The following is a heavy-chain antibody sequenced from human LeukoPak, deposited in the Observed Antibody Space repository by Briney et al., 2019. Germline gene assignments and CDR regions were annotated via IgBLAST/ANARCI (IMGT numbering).Heavy chain of an antibody. CDR3: ARIVAWYDAFDA. CDR1: GGSISSSSYH. D-gene: IGHD5-12*01. CDR2: IYYSGST. J-gene: IGHJ3*01. V-gene: IGHV4-39*07. Sequence: PSETLSLTCTVSGGSISSSSYHWGWNRQPPGKGLEWIGSIYYSGSTYYNPSPKSPVAISVDTSKNQFSLKLSSVTAADTAVYYCARIVAWYDAFDAWGQGTMVTVSS.